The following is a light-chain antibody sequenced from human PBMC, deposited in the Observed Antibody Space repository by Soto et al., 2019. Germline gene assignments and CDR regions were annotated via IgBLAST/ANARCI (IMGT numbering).Light chain of an antibody. CDR1: QSIGNS. CDR3: QQYNSWPLT. J-gene: IGKJ4*01. CDR2: AAS. V-gene: IGKV1-39*01. Sequence: DIQMTQSPSSLSASVGDRVTITCRASQSIGNSLNWYQQKPGSAPKVLIYAASNLQSGVPSKFSGSGSGTDFTLTIDSLQPEDFAIYYCQQYNSWPLTFGGGTKVEIK.